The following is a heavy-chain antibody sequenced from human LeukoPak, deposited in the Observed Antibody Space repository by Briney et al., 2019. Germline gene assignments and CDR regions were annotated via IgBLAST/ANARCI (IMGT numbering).Heavy chain of an antibody. J-gene: IGHJ4*02. D-gene: IGHD5-18*01. CDR3: ARAGYSYGTNYFDY. V-gene: IGHV4-4*07. Sequence: PSETLSLTCTVSGGSISSYYWSWIRQPAGKGLEWIGRIYTSGSTNYNPSLESRVTMSVDTSKNQFSLKLSSVTAADTAVYYCARAGYSYGTNYFDYRGQGTLVTVSS. CDR2: IYTSGST. CDR1: GGSISSYY.